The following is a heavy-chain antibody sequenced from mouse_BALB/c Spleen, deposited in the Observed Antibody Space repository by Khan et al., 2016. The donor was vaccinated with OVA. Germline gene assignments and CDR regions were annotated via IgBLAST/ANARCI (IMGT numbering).Heavy chain of an antibody. Sequence: QIQLVQSGPELKKPGETVKISCKASGYTFTNYGMNWVKQAPGKGLKWMGWINTYTGEPTYADDFKGRFAFSLETSANTAYLQINNLKNEDTATXVCARSATYGFFDVWGAGTTVTVSS. J-gene: IGHJ1*01. CDR2: INTYTGEP. D-gene: IGHD6-1*01. V-gene: IGHV9-3-1*01. CDR3: ARSATYGFFDV. CDR1: GYTFTNYG.